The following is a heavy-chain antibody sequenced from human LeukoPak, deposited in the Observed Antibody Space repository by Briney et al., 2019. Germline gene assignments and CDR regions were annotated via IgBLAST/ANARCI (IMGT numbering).Heavy chain of an antibody. J-gene: IGHJ3*02. D-gene: IGHD6-13*01. CDR1: GGSISSYY. Sequence: SETLSLTCTVSGGSISSYYWSWIRQPAGKGLEWIGLIYTSGSTNYNPSLKSRVTMSVDTSKNQFPLKLSSVTAADTAVYYCARDRSSSWPDAFDIWGQGTMVTVSS. CDR2: IYTSGST. V-gene: IGHV4-4*07. CDR3: ARDRSSSWPDAFDI.